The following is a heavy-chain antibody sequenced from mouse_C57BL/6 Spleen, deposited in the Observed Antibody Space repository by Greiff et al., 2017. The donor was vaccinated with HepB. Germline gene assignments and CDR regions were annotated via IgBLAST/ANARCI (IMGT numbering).Heavy chain of an antibody. CDR2: INPNNGGT. V-gene: IGHV1-18*01. D-gene: IGHD1-1*01. CDR3: ARSYGSTHGAMDY. J-gene: IGHJ4*01. Sequence: EVKLQESGPELVKPGASVKIPCKASGYTFTDYNMDWVKQSHGKSLEWIGDINPNNGGTIYNQKFKGKATLTVDKSSSTAYMELRSLTSEDTAVYYCARSYGSTHGAMDYWGQGTSVTVSS. CDR1: GYTFTDYN.